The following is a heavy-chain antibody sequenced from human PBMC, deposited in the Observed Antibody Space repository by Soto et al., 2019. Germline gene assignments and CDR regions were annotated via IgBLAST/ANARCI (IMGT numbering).Heavy chain of an antibody. CDR1: GYTFTSYD. J-gene: IGHJ5*02. CDR2: MNPNSGNT. Sequence: QVQLVQSGAEVKKPGASVKVSCKASGYTFTSYDINWVRQVTGQGLEWMGWMNPNSGNTGYAQKFQGRVTMTRNTSISTAYMELGSLRSEDTAVYYCARERSAAGTGWFDPWGQGTLVTVSS. CDR3: ARERSAAGTGWFDP. D-gene: IGHD6-13*01. V-gene: IGHV1-8*01.